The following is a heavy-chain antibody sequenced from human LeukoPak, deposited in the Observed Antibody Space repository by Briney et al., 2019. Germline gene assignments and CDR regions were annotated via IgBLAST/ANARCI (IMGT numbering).Heavy chain of an antibody. D-gene: IGHD2-2*01. CDR3: AREEWDCSSTSCYWPHYYYYYMDV. V-gene: IGHV1-18*01. J-gene: IGHJ6*03. Sequence: VASVKVSCKASGYTFTSYGISWARQAPGQGLEWMGWISAYNGSTNYAQKLQGRVTMTTDTSTSTAYMELRSLRSDDTAVYYCAREEWDCSSTSCYWPHYYYYYMDVWGKGTTVTVSS. CDR2: ISAYNGST. CDR1: GYTFTSYG.